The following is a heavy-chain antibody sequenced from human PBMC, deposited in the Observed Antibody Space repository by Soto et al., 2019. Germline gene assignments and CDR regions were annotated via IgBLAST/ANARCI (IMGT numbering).Heavy chain of an antibody. Sequence: QVQLQQSGPGLVKPSQTLSLTCAISGDSVSSNSAAWNWIRQSPSGGLGWLGRTYYRSRWYNDYAVSVRRRITINPDTSNNQFSLHLNSVTPEDTAVYYCAGTTSRQWYYMDVWGEGTTVTVAS. D-gene: IGHD1-7*01. CDR1: GDSVSSNSAA. CDR2: TYYRSRWYN. J-gene: IGHJ6*03. CDR3: AGTTSRQWYYMDV. V-gene: IGHV6-1*01.